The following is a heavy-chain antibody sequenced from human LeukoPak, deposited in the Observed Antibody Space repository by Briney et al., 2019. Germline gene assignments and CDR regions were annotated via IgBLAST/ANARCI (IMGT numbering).Heavy chain of an antibody. V-gene: IGHV4-61*01. CDR2: IYYSGST. CDR3: ARVSSSGTGVDY. Sequence: PSETLSLTCAVSGGSISSGSYYWSWTRQPPGKGLEWIGYIYYSGSTNYNPSLKSRVTISVDTSKNQFSLKLSSVTAADTAVYYCARVSSSGTGVDYWGQGTLVTVSS. CDR1: GGSISSGSYY. D-gene: IGHD3-10*01. J-gene: IGHJ4*02.